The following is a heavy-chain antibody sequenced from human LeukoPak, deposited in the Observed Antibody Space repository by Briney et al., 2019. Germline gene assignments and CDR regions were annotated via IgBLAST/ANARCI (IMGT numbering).Heavy chain of an antibody. Sequence: SETLSLTCTVSGGSISSSSYYWGWIRQPPGKGLEWIGSIYYSGSTYYNPSLKSRVTIPVDTSKNQFSLKLSSVTAADTAVYYCARPNYYDSSGLWFFDYWGQGTLVTVSS. D-gene: IGHD3-22*01. CDR1: GGSISSSSYY. CDR3: ARPNYYDSSGLWFFDY. CDR2: IYYSGST. J-gene: IGHJ4*02. V-gene: IGHV4-39*01.